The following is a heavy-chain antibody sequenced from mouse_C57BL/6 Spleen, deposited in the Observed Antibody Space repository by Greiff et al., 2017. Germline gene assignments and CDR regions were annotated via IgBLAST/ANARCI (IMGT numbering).Heavy chain of an antibody. CDR3: ARPYYGSLYYFDY. D-gene: IGHD1-1*01. CDR2: IDPSDSYT. Sequence: VQLQQPGAELVMPGASVKLSCKASGYTFTSYWMHWVKQRPGQGLEWIGEIDPSDSYTNYNRKFKGKSTLTVDKSSSTAYMQLSSLTSEDSAVYYCARPYYGSLYYFDYWGQGTTLTVSS. V-gene: IGHV1-69*01. CDR1: GYTFTSYW. J-gene: IGHJ2*01.